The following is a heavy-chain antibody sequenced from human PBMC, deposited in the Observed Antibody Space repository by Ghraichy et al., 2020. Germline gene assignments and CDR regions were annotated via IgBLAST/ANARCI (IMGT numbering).Heavy chain of an antibody. J-gene: IGHJ4*02. CDR2: INAGNGNT. D-gene: IGHD3-22*01. CDR1: GYTFTSYA. V-gene: IGHV1-3*01. Sequence: ASVKVSCKASGYTFTSYAMHWVRQAPGQRLEWMGWINAGNGNTKYSQKFQGRVTITRDTSASTAYMELSSLRSEDTAVYYCARSSPAPAYYYDSSGLVDYWGQGTLVTVSS. CDR3: ARSSPAPAYYYDSSGLVDY.